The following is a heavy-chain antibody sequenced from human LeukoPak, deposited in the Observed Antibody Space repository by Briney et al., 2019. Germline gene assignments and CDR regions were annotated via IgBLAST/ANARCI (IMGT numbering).Heavy chain of an antibody. CDR3: ARSPNYKGYFDY. Sequence: GGSLRLSCAASGFTFNTYTMNWVRQAPGKGLEWVSSISSSSVYIYYADSVKGRFTISRDNAKNSLYLQMNSLRAEDTAVYYCARSPNYKGYFDYWGQGTLVTVSS. CDR2: ISSSSVYI. V-gene: IGHV3-21*01. D-gene: IGHD3-10*01. CDR1: GFTFNTYT. J-gene: IGHJ4*02.